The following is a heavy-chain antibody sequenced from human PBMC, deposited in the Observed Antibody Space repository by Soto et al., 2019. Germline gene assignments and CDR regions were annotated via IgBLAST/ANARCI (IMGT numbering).Heavy chain of an antibody. CDR3: ARNCGGDCYTNVDY. D-gene: IGHD2-21*02. V-gene: IGHV3-23*01. Sequence: VPLLESGGGLVQPGGSLRLSCAASGFTFSSYAMSWVRQAPGRGLEWVSAISGSGGTTYYGDSVRGRLTVSRDNSRDTLYLQMKSLGADDTALYYCARNCGGDCYTNVDYWGQGTLVTVSS. CDR2: ISGSGGTT. CDR1: GFTFSSYA. J-gene: IGHJ4*02.